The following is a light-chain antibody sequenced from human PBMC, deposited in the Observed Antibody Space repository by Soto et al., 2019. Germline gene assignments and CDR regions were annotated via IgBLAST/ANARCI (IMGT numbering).Light chain of an antibody. CDR3: QQSYSTLLT. CDR1: QSISIY. V-gene: IGKV1-39*01. J-gene: IGKJ4*01. CDR2: AAS. Sequence: DVQMTQSPSSLSASVVDRFTITFLASQSISIYLNWYQQKPGKAPKLLIYAASSLQSGVPSRFSGSGSGTDFTLTISSLQPEDFATYYCQQSYSTLLTFGGGTKVDIK.